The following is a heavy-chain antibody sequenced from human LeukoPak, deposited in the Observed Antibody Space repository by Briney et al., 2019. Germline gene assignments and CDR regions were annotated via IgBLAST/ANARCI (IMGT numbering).Heavy chain of an antibody. D-gene: IGHD5-12*01. CDR1: GYTFTSYY. V-gene: IGHV1-46*01. CDR3: ARDSGYDLRVLDYYGMDV. Sequence: ASVKVSCKSSGYTFTSYYMHWVRQAPGQGLEWMGIINPSGGSTSYAQKFQGRVTMTRDTSTSTVYMELSSLRSEDTAVYYCARDSGYDLRVLDYYGMDVWGQGTTVTVSS. J-gene: IGHJ6*02. CDR2: INPSGGST.